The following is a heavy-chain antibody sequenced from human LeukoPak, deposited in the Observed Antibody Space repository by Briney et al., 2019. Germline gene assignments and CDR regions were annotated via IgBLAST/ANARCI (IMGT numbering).Heavy chain of an antibody. V-gene: IGHV4-30-4*01. J-gene: IGHJ4*02. CDR3: ASSLGDDYVWGSYLVDY. CDR1: GGSISSGDYY. D-gene: IGHD3-16*02. CDR2: IYYSGST. Sequence: PSETLSLTCTVSGGSISSGDYYWSWIRQPPGKGLEWIGYIYYSGSTYYNPSLKSRVTISVDTSKNQFSLKLSSVTAADTAVYYYASSLGDDYVWGSYLVDYWGQGTLVTVSS.